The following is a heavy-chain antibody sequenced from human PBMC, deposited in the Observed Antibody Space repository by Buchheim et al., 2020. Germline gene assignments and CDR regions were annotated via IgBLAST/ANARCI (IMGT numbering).Heavy chain of an antibody. V-gene: IGHV3-15*07. CDR1: GFTFSNAW. CDR3: TTVNIPYYDFWSGYFDYYYYGMDV. J-gene: IGHJ6*02. Sequence: EVQLVESGGGLVKPGGSLRLSCAASGFTFSNAWMNWVRQAPGKGLEWVGRIKSKTDGGTTDYAAPVKGRFTISRDDSKNTLYLQMSSLKAEDTAVYYCTTVNIPYYDFWSGYFDYYYYGMDVWGQGTT. CDR2: IKSKTDGGTT. D-gene: IGHD3-3*01.